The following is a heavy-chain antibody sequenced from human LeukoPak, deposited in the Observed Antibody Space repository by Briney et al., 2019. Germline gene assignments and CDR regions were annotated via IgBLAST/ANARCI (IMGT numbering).Heavy chain of an antibody. V-gene: IGHV4-39*01. CDR3: ARHYGP. CDR1: GGSISSSFNY. CDR2: IYESGSA. Sequence: SETLFLTCTVSGGSISSSFNYWAWIRQPPGKGLEWIGSIYESGSAYYNPSLKSRITMSVVTSENQFSLKLTSVTAADTAVYYCARHYGPWGQGTLVTVSS. J-gene: IGHJ5*02. D-gene: IGHD3-16*01.